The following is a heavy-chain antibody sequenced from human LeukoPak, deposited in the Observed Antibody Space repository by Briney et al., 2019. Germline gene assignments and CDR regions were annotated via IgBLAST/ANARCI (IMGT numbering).Heavy chain of an antibody. CDR2: IRHDGSIK. Sequence: QSGGSLRLSCSTSGFIFSNYGMHWVRQAPGKGLEWVAFIRHDGSIKYYADSVKGRCTISRDNSKKTVYLQMNSLRTEDTAVYYCAKDRWLQGYFDYWGQGTLVTVSS. D-gene: IGHD5-24*01. CDR3: AKDRWLQGYFDY. V-gene: IGHV3-30*02. J-gene: IGHJ4*02. CDR1: GFIFSNYG.